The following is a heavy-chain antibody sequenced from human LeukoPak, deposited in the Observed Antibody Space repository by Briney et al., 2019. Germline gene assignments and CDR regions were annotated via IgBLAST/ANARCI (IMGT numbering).Heavy chain of an antibody. CDR2: TYYSGST. V-gene: IGHV4-30-4*01. CDR3: AREGDYYGNRMFDP. D-gene: IGHD3-10*01. J-gene: IGHJ5*02. CDR1: RGSISSGEFH. Sequence: PSQTLSLTCTVSRGSISSGEFHWSWIRQPPGKGLKWIGNTYYSGSTYSNPSLKSRVTISVDTSKNQFSLRLSSVTAADTAVYYCAREGDYYGNRMFDPWGQGILVTVSS.